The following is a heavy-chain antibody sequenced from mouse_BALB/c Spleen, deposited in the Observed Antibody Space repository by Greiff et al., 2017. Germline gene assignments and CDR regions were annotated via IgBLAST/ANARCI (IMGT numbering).Heavy chain of an antibody. D-gene: IGHD2-1*01. CDR3: ARGDGNYGRVIDY. Sequence: EVKLMESGGGLVKPGGSLKLSCAASGFTFSDYYMYWVRQTPEKRLEWVATISDGGSYTYYPDSVKGRFTISRDNAKNNLYLQMSSLKSEDTAMYYCARGDGNYGRVIDYWGQGTTLTVSS. CDR1: GFTFSDYY. V-gene: IGHV5-4*02. J-gene: IGHJ2*01. CDR2: ISDGGSYT.